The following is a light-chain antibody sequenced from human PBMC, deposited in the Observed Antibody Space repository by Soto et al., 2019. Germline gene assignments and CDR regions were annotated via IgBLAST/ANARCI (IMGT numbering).Light chain of an antibody. CDR1: QSISSY. V-gene: IGKV1-39*01. Sequence: DIQMTQSPSSLSASVGDRVTITCRASQSISSYLNWYQQKPGKAPKLLIYAASSLQSGVPSTFSGSRSGTDLTLTISSLQPEDFAAYYCHQSYCTSPTFGKGTKLEIK. J-gene: IGKJ2*01. CDR3: HQSYCTSPT. CDR2: AAS.